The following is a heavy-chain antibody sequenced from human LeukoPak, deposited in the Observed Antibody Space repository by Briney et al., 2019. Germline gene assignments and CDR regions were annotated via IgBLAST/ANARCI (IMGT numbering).Heavy chain of an antibody. CDR3: AIEVSADYDYVWGSYRLDY. J-gene: IGHJ4*02. Sequence: ASVKVSCKASGYTLTSYAMNWVRQAPGQGLEWMGWINTNTGNPTYAQGFTGRFVFSLDTSVSTAYLQISSLKAEDTAVHYCAIEVSADYDYVWGSYRLDYWGQGTLVTVSS. D-gene: IGHD3-16*02. V-gene: IGHV7-4-1*02. CDR2: INTNTGNP. CDR1: GYTLTSYA.